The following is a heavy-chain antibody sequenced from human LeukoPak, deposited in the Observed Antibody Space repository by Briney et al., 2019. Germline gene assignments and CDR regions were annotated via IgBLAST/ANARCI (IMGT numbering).Heavy chain of an antibody. D-gene: IGHD3/OR15-3a*01. Sequence: GGSLRLSCAASGFTFSSYCMSWVRQAPGKGLEWVANIKQDGSEKYYVDSVKGRFTISRDNAKNSLYLQMNSLRAEDTAVYYCARDNTMIFSFWGQGTLVTVSS. CDR2: IKQDGSEK. CDR1: GFTFSSYC. CDR3: ARDNTMIFSF. V-gene: IGHV3-7*01. J-gene: IGHJ4*02.